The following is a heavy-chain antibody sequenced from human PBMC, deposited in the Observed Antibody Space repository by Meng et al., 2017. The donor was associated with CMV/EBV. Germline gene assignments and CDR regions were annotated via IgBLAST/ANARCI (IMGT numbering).Heavy chain of an antibody. D-gene: IGHD2-15*01. V-gene: IGHV3-7*01. CDR1: GFTFSSYA. CDR3: ARDDCSGGSCSYGMDV. CDR2: IKQDGSEK. Sequence: GGSLRLSCAASGFTFSSYAMHWVRQAPGKGLEWVANIKQDGSEKYYVDSVKGRFTISRDNAKNSLYLQMNSLRAEDTAVYYCARDDCSGGSCSYGMDVWGQGTTVTVSS. J-gene: IGHJ6*02.